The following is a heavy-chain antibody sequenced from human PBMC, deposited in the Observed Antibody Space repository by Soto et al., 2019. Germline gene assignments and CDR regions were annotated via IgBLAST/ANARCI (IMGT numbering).Heavy chain of an antibody. Sequence: QVQLVQSGAEVKKPGASVKVSCKASGYTFTGYYMHWVRQAPGQGLEWMGWINPNSGGTNYAQKFQGWVTMTRDTPISTAYMELSRLRSDDTAVYYCSRGVLGAAPLDYWCQGTLVTVSS. CDR3: SRGVLGAAPLDY. D-gene: IGHD1-26*01. J-gene: IGHJ4*02. CDR2: INPNSGGT. CDR1: GYTFTGYY. V-gene: IGHV1-2*04.